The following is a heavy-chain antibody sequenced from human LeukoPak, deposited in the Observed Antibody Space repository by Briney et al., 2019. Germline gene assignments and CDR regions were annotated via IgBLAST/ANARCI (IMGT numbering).Heavy chain of an antibody. Sequence: GGSLRLSCTASGFTLNIYWMHWVRQAPGKGLLWVSRINNDGSSTAYADSVKGRFTGSRDNAKNTMYLQMNSLRAEDTAVYYCARDASNYGMDVWGQGTTVTVSS. CDR3: ARDASNYGMDV. CDR2: INNDGSST. J-gene: IGHJ6*02. CDR1: GFTLNIYW. D-gene: IGHD6-6*01. V-gene: IGHV3-74*01.